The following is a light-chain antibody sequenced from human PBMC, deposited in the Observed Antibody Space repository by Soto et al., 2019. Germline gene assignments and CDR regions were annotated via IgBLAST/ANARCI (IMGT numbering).Light chain of an antibody. CDR1: QTVSNN. CDR2: FAS. J-gene: IGKJ4*01. V-gene: IGKV3-15*01. Sequence: ERVMTQFPATLSVSPGAKATLSCRASQTVSNNLAWYQQKPGQAPRLLIYFASTRATGVPARFSGSGSGTEFTLTINNLQSEDSAVYYCQHYNEWPLTFGGGTKLETK. CDR3: QHYNEWPLT.